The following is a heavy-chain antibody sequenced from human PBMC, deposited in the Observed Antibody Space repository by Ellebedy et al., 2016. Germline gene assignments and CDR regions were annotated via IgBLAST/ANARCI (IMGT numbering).Heavy chain of an antibody. J-gene: IGHJ4*02. CDR2: IYAGGST. D-gene: IGHD2-15*01. CDR3: AREGCSGGSCTDY. V-gene: IGHV3-66*01. CDR1: GFIVSSNY. Sequence: LSLTCAASGFIVSSNYLSWVRQAPGKGLEWVSVIYAGGSTFYADSVKGRFTISRDNSKNTLYLQMNSLRAEDTAVYYCAREGCSGGSCTDYWGQGTLVTVSS.